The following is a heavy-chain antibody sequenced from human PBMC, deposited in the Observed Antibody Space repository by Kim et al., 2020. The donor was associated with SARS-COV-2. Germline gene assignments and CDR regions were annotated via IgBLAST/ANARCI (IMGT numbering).Heavy chain of an antibody. D-gene: IGHD5-18*01. Sequence: SVKARFIISRDNTMNAVYLQMNSLRADDTAVYYCAREGALWLRTRGAFDIWGQGTMVTVSS. CDR3: AREGALWLRTRGAFDI. J-gene: IGHJ3*02. V-gene: IGHV3-53*01.